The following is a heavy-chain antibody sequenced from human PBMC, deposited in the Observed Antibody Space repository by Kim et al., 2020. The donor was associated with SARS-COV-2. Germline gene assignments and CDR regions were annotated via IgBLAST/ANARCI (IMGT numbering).Heavy chain of an antibody. CDR3: ERVGPVYYYYYYMDV. V-gene: IGHV4-59*01. CDR1: GGSISRYY. D-gene: IGHD3-16*01. Sequence: SETLSLTCTVSGGSISRYYWSWIRQPPGKGLEWIGYIYYSGSTNYNPSLKSRVTISVDTSKNQFSLKLSSVTAADTAVYYCERVGPVYYYYYYMDVWGKG. J-gene: IGHJ6*03. CDR2: IYYSGST.